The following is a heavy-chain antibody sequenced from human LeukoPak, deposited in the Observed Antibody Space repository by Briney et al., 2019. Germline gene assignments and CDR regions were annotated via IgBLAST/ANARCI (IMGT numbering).Heavy chain of an antibody. V-gene: IGHV4-59*08. Sequence: SETLSLTCTVSGGSFSSYYWNWIRQPPGKGLEWIAYMHDSGTTKYNPSLKSRVTISVDTSKNHFSLKLNSVTAADTAVYFCARRFNSGWGSFDYWGPGILVTVSS. CDR3: ARRFNSGWGSFDY. CDR1: GGSFSSYY. D-gene: IGHD6-19*01. J-gene: IGHJ4*02. CDR2: MHDSGTT.